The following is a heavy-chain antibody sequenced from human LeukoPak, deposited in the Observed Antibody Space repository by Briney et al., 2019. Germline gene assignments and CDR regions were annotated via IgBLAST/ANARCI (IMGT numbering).Heavy chain of an antibody. D-gene: IGHD3-10*01. Sequence: GGSLRLSCTVSGFTFSDYGMSWVRQAPGKGLEWVAFIQSRNYGGATQYAASVKGRFTISRDDSKSIAYLQMNSLKTEDTAVYYCTSSYGSGSYYWFDPWGQGTLVTVSS. V-gene: IGHV3-49*04. J-gene: IGHJ5*02. CDR2: IQSRNYGGAT. CDR3: TSSYGSGSYYWFDP. CDR1: GFTFSDYG.